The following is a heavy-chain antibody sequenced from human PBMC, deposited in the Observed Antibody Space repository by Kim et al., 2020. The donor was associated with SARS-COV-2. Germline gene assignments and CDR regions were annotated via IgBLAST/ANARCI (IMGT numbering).Heavy chain of an antibody. J-gene: IGHJ4*02. V-gene: IGHV3-30*18. D-gene: IGHD3-10*01. CDR3: AKGEGDMVLDY. Sequence: GGSLRLSCAASGFTFSSYGMHWVRQAPGKGLEWVAVISYDGSNKYYADSVKGRFTISRDNSKNTLYLQMNSLRAEDTAVYYCAKGEGDMVLDYWGQGTL. CDR1: GFTFSSYG. CDR2: ISYDGSNK.